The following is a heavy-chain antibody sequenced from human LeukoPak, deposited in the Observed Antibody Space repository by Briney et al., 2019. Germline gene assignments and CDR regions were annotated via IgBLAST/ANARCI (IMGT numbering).Heavy chain of an antibody. CDR1: GYTFSSYG. D-gene: IGHD7-27*01. J-gene: IGHJ6*03. Sequence: ASVKVSCKASGYTFSSYGISWVRQAPGQGLEWMGWISAYSGNTHYAQKFQGRVTMTTDTSTTTVYMELRGLRSDDTAVYYCARAEKPNWGNYYYYCMDVWGKGTTVTVSS. CDR3: ARAEKPNWGNYYYYCMDV. CDR2: ISAYSGNT. V-gene: IGHV1-18*01.